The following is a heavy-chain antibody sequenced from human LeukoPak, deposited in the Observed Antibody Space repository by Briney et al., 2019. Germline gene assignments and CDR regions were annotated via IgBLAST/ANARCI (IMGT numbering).Heavy chain of an antibody. CDR1: GFTFSSYA. D-gene: IGHD5-24*01. Sequence: GGSLRLSCAASGFTFSSYAMHWVRQAPGKGLEWVAVISYDGSNKYYADSVKGRFNISRDNSKNTLYPQMNSLRAEDTAVYYCARVGNGYINSALGYWGQGTLVTVSS. V-gene: IGHV3-30*04. CDR3: ARVGNGYINSALGY. CDR2: ISYDGSNK. J-gene: IGHJ4*02.